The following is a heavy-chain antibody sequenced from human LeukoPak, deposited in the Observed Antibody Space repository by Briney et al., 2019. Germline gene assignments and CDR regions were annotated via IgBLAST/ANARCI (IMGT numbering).Heavy chain of an antibody. V-gene: IGHV3-48*03. Sequence: PGGSLRLSCAASGFTFSSYEMNWVRQAPGKGLEWVSYISSSGSTIYYADSVKGRFTISRDNAKNSLYLQMNSLRAEDTAAYYCARMAADGPYYYYYMDVWGKGTTVTISS. J-gene: IGHJ6*03. D-gene: IGHD6-13*01. CDR1: GFTFSSYE. CDR2: ISSSGSTI. CDR3: ARMAADGPYYYYYMDV.